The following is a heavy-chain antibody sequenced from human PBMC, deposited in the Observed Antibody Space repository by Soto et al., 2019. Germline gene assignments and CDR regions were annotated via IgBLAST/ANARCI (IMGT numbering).Heavy chain of an antibody. CDR3: VRRIWDIVVVVAATRVAFDI. CDR2: ISSSSATI. J-gene: IGHJ3*02. D-gene: IGHD2-15*01. CDR1: GFTFRSYE. V-gene: IGHV3-48*03. Sequence: EVQLMESGGGLVQPGGSLRLSCAASGFTFRSYEMSWVRQAPGKGLEWVSSISSSSATISYADSVKGRFTISRDNAKNSLYLQMNSLRPEDTGVYYCVRRIWDIVVVVAATRVAFDIWGQGTLVTVSS.